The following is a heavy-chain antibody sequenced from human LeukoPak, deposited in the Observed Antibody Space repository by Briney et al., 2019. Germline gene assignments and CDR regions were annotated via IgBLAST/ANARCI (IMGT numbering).Heavy chain of an antibody. D-gene: IGHD6-19*01. CDR3: VAARSGWDYYYYGMDV. CDR1: GYRFTSYW. J-gene: IGHJ6*02. CDR2: IYPGDSDT. Sequence: GESLEISCKGSGYRFTSYWIGWVRQVPGKGLEWMGIIYPGDSDTRYSPSFQGQVTISADKSISTAYLQWSSLKASDTAMYYCVAARSGWDYYYYGMDVWGQGTTVTVSS. V-gene: IGHV5-51*01.